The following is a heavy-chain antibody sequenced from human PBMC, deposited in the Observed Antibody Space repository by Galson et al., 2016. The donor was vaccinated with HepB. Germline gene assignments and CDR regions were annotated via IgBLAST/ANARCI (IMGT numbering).Heavy chain of an antibody. CDR3: AKVGDKYYFDY. J-gene: IGHJ4*02. Sequence: SLRLSCAASGFTFSSYGIHWVRQAPGKGLEWVAVISYDGSNKKYADSVKGRFTISRDNSKNTLYLQMNSMRAEDTAVYYCAKVGDKYYFDYWVQGTLVTVSS. CDR1: GFTFSSYG. CDR2: ISYDGSNK. D-gene: IGHD4-17*01. V-gene: IGHV3-30*18.